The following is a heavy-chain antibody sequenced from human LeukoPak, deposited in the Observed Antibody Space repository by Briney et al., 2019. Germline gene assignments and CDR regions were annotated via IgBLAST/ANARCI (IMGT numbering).Heavy chain of an antibody. V-gene: IGHV3-7*01. J-gene: IGHJ4*02. CDR1: GFTFSSYG. CDR3: ARMASIAEPFDY. Sequence: GGSLRLSCAASGFTFSSYGMHWVRQAPGKGLEWVANIKQDGSEKYYVDSVKGRFTISRDNAKNSLYLQMNSLRAEDTAVYYCARMASIAEPFDYWGQGTLVTVSS. D-gene: IGHD6-6*01. CDR2: IKQDGSEK.